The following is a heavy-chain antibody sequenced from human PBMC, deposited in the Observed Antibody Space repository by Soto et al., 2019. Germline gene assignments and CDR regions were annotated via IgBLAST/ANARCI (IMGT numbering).Heavy chain of an antibody. CDR3: ARDNVRYSSQKLDAFDI. D-gene: IGHD6-13*01. CDR2: IIPIFGTA. J-gene: IGHJ3*02. Sequence: ASVKVSCKASGGTFSSYAIIWVRQAPGQGLEWMGGIIPIFGTANYAQKFQGRVTITADESTSTAYMELSSLRSEDTAVYYCARDNVRYSSQKLDAFDIWGQGTMVTVSS. CDR1: GGTFSSYA. V-gene: IGHV1-69*13.